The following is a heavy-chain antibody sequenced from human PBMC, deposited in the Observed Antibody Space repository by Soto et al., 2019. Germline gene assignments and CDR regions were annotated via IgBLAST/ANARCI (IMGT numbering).Heavy chain of an antibody. Sequence: GGSLRRSCTGSGFTFGSYALSWVRQAPGKGLEWVGVIRSEANGGTTDYAASVKGRITISRDDSKSIAYMEINSLQTEDTAVYYCTRYYYESSGYYVYWGQGALVTVSS. J-gene: IGHJ4*02. CDR1: GFTFGSYA. CDR3: TRYYYESSGYYVY. CDR2: IRSEANGGTT. V-gene: IGHV3-49*04. D-gene: IGHD3-22*01.